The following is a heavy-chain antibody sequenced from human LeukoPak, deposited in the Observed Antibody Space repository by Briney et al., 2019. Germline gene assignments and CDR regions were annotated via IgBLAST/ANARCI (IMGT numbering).Heavy chain of an antibody. J-gene: IGHJ4*02. CDR2: INHSGGT. CDR1: GGSFSGYS. D-gene: IGHD3-22*01. CDR3: ARGRNTYYYDSSGYY. V-gene: IGHV4-34*01. Sequence: PSETLSLTCAVYGGSFSGYSWNWIRQPPGKGLEWIGEINHSGGTNYNPSLKSRVTISVDTSKNQFSPKLSSVTAADTAVYYCARGRNTYYYDSSGYYWGQGTLVTVSS.